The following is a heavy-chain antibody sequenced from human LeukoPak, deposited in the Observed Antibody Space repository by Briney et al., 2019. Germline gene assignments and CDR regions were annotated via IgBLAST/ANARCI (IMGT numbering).Heavy chain of an antibody. CDR2: INHSGST. D-gene: IGHD1-1*01. J-gene: IGHJ4*02. Sequence: GSLRLSCAASGFMFSSNWMSWIRQPPGKGLEWIGEINHSGSTNYNPSLKSRVTISVDTSKNQFSLKLSSVTAADTAVYYCARGVGWNDDYWGQGTLVTVSS. CDR1: GFMFSSNW. V-gene: IGHV4-34*01. CDR3: ARGVGWNDDY.